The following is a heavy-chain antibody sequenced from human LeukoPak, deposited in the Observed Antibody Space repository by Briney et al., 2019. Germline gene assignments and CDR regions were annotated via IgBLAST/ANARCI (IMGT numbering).Heavy chain of an antibody. CDR2: ISSSSSYI. CDR3: ARDLVGATNY. Sequence: GGSLRLSCAASGFTFSSYSMNWVRQAPGKGLEWVSSISSSSSYIYYADSVKGRFTISNAKNSLYLQMNSLRAEDAAVYYCARDLVGATNYWGQGTLVTVSS. D-gene: IGHD1-26*01. CDR1: GFTFSSYS. J-gene: IGHJ4*02. V-gene: IGHV3-21*01.